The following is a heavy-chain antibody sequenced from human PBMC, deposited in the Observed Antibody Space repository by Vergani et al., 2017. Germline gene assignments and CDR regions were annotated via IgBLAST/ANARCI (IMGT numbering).Heavy chain of an antibody. CDR2: ISYDGSNK. D-gene: IGHD1-1*01. J-gene: IGHJ5*02. V-gene: IGHV3-30-3*01. CDR1: GFTFSSYA. CDR3: ARAEGRTTPGFDP. Sequence: QVQLVESGGGVVQPGRSLRLSCAASGFTFSSYAMHWVRQAPGKGLEWVAVISYDGSNKYYADSVKGRFTISRDNSKNTLYLQMNSLRAEDTAVYYCARAEGRTTPGFDPWGQGTLVTVSS.